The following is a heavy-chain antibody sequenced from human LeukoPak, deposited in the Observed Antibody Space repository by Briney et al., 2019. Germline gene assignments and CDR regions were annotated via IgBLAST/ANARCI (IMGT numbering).Heavy chain of an antibody. D-gene: IGHD1-26*01. CDR3: ATDPGEWEPI. CDR1: GFTFGDYA. Sequence: GGSLRLSCTASGFTFGDYAMSWFRQAPGKGLEWVGRIKSKTDGGTSDYAAPVQGRFTISRDDSKNTLYLQMNSLKIEDTAVYYCATDPGEWEPIWGQGTMVTVSS. CDR2: IKSKTDGGTS. V-gene: IGHV3-15*01. J-gene: IGHJ3*02.